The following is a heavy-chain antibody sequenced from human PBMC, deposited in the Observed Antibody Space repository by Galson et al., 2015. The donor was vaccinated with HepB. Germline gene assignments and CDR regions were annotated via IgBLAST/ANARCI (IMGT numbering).Heavy chain of an antibody. V-gene: IGHV1-69*13. Sequence: SVKVSCKASGGTFSSYAISWVRQAPGQGLEWMGGIIPIFGTANYAQKFQGRVTITADESTSTAYMELSSLRSEDTAVYYCARFRGWGKVVVAADYYYYGMDVWGQGTTVTVSS. D-gene: IGHD2-15*01. J-gene: IGHJ6*02. CDR3: ARFRGWGKVVVAADYYYYGMDV. CDR2: IIPIFGTA. CDR1: GGTFSSYA.